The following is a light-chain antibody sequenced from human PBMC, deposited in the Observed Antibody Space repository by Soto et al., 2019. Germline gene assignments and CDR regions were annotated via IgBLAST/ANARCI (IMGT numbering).Light chain of an antibody. CDR1: QSVDND. CDR2: DAS. V-gene: IGKV3D-15*01. J-gene: IGKJ4*01. Sequence: EIVMPQSPATLSVSPGDRATLSCRASQSVDNDLAWYQQKPGQPPRLLIYDASTRATGIPARFSGSQSGTEFTLTISSLLSEDFAVYFCQQYNNWRLTFGGGTKVETK. CDR3: QQYNNWRLT.